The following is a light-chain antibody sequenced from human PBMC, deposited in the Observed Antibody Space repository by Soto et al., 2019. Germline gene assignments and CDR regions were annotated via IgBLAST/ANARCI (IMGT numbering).Light chain of an antibody. CDR2: QIS. CDR1: QSLVHSDGNTY. V-gene: IGKV2-30*02. Sequence: DVVMTQSPLSLPVTLGQPASISCRSSQSLVHSDGNTYLSWFQQSPGQAPRRLIYQISNRDSGVPDRFSGSGSGTDFTLKITRVEAEDVGVYYCMQGTHWLYTFGQGTKLEIK. J-gene: IGKJ2*01. CDR3: MQGTHWLYT.